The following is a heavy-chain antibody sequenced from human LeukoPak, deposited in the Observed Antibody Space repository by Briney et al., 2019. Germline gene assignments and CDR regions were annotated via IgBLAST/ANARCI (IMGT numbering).Heavy chain of an antibody. CDR3: ASIGSGSYSGY. CDR2: IIPIFGTA. D-gene: IGHD3-10*01. V-gene: IGHV1-69*13. CDR1: GYTFTSYA. Sequence: ASVKVSCKASGYTFTSYAISWVRQAPGRGLEWMGGIIPIFGTANYAQKFQGRVTITADESTSTAYMELSSLRSEDTAVYYCASIGSGSYSGYWGQGTLVTVSS. J-gene: IGHJ4*02.